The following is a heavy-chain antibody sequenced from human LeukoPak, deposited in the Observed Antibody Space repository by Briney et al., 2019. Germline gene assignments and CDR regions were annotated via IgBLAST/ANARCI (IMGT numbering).Heavy chain of an antibody. CDR3: ARVVVVPAAIPSY. J-gene: IGHJ4*02. CDR2: ISSSGSTI. CDR1: GFTFSDYY. V-gene: IGHV3-11*04. Sequence: GGSLRLSCAASGFTFSDYYMSWIRQAPGKGLEWVSYISSSGSTIYYADSAKGRFTISRDNAKNSLYLQMNSLRAEDTAVYYCARVVVVPAAIPSYWGQGTLVTVSS. D-gene: IGHD2-2*02.